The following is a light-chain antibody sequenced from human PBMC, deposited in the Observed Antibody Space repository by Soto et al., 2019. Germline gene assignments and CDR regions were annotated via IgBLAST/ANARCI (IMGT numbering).Light chain of an antibody. CDR1: SSDVGGYNY. CDR3: SSYTTSDTSQMV. J-gene: IGLJ1*01. Sequence: QSVLTQPASVSGSPGQSITISCTGTSSDVGGYNYVSWYQHHPGKAPKLIIYDVSNRPSGVSIRFSGSKSDNTASLTISGLQPEDEADDHCSSYTTSDTSQMVFGSETKLTVL. CDR2: DVS. V-gene: IGLV2-14*03.